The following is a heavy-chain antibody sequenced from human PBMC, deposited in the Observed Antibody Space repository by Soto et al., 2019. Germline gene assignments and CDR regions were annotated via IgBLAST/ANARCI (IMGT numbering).Heavy chain of an antibody. CDR2: ISYDGTNK. CDR1: EFTFNTYG. D-gene: IGHD6-13*01. Sequence: QVQLVESGGGVVQPGRSLRLSCAASEFTFNTYGMHWVRQAPGKGLEWVAAISYDGTNKYYADTVKGRFTISRDNSKNTLYLQMNSLRTDDTAVYSCAKVRGGRLTVAAAGTLDTFDVWGQGTKVTVSS. J-gene: IGHJ3*01. CDR3: AKVRGGRLTVAAAGTLDTFDV. V-gene: IGHV3-30*18.